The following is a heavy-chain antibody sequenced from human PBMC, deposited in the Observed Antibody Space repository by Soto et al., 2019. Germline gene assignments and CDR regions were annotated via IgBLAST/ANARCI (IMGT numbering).Heavy chain of an antibody. Sequence: PSETLSLTCTVSGGSISSGDYYWSWIRQPPGKGLEWIGYIYYSGSTYYNPSLKSRVTISVDTSKNQFSLKLRSVTAADTAVYYCAREGYGDYLDYYGMDVWGQGTTVTVSS. CDR2: IYYSGST. CDR1: GGSISSGDYY. V-gene: IGHV4-30-4*01. J-gene: IGHJ6*02. CDR3: AREGYGDYLDYYGMDV. D-gene: IGHD4-17*01.